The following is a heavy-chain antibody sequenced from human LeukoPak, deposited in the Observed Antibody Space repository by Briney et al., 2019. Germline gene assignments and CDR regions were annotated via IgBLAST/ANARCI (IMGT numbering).Heavy chain of an antibody. V-gene: IGHV3-11*04. CDR3: ASEINYYDSSGLP. D-gene: IGHD3-22*01. CDR1: GFTFSDYY. Sequence: GGSLRLSCAASGFTFSDYYMSWIRQAPGKGLEWVSSISSSGSYIYYADSVKGRFTISRDNAKNSLYLQMNSLRAEDTAVYYYASEINYYDSSGLPWGQGTLVTVSS. CDR2: ISSSGSYI. J-gene: IGHJ5*02.